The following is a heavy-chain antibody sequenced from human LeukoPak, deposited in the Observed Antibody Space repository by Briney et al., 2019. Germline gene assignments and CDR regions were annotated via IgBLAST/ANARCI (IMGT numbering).Heavy chain of an antibody. CDR3: ARVWGPKIPVAPWYFDY. CDR2: IRYDGSNK. V-gene: IGHV3-30*02. Sequence: GGSLRLSCAASGFTFSSYGMHWVRQAPGKGLEWVAFIRYDGSNKYYADSVKGRFTISRDNSKNTLYLQMNSLRSDDTAVYYCARVWGPKIPVAPWYFDYWGQGTLVTVSS. CDR1: GFTFSSYG. J-gene: IGHJ4*02. D-gene: IGHD6-19*01.